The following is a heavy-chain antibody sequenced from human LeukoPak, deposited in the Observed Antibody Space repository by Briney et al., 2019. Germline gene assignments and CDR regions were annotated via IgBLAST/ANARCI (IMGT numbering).Heavy chain of an antibody. Sequence: GASVKVSCKASGYTFTSYGISWVRQAPGQGLEWMGWISAYNGNTNYAQKLQGRVTMTTDTSTSTAYMELRSLRSDDTAVYYCARHYLLAAGRGWEFDYWGQGTLVTVSS. CDR3: ARHYLLAAGRGWEFDY. CDR1: GYTFTSYG. D-gene: IGHD6-13*01. V-gene: IGHV1-18*01. CDR2: ISAYNGNT. J-gene: IGHJ4*02.